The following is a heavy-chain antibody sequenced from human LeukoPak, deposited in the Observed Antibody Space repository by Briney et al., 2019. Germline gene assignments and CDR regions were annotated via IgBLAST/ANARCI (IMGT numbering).Heavy chain of an antibody. CDR1: GFTFSKYN. D-gene: IGHD3-9*01. CDR3: ARVDWYSAFDI. J-gene: IGHJ3*02. Sequence: GGSLRLSCTVSGFTFSKYNMNWVRQAPGKGLEWVSYISSSSSIIYYADSVNGRFTISRDNAKNSLYLQMNSLRAEDTAVYYCARVDWYSAFDIWGQGTMLTVSS. V-gene: IGHV3-48*04. CDR2: ISSSSSII.